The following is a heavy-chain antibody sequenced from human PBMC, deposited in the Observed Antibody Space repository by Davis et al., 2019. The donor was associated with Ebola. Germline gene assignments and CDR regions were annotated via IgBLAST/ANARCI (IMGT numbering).Heavy chain of an antibody. CDR1: GYTFISFD. CDR3: ATRDCSSTNCFYDAFDI. J-gene: IGHJ3*02. D-gene: IGHD2-2*01. V-gene: IGHV1-24*01. CDR2: FDPEEDET. Sequence: ASVKVSCKPSGYTFISFDINWVRQAPGKGLEWMGGFDPEEDETIYAQKFQGRVTMTEDTSTDTAYMEVSSLRSEDTAVYYCATRDCSSTNCFYDAFDIWGQGTMVSVSS.